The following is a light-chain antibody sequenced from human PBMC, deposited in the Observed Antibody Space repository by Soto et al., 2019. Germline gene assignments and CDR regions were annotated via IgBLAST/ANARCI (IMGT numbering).Light chain of an antibody. V-gene: IGLV1-44*01. Sequence: QSVLTQPPSASGTPGQRVTISCSGSSSNIGSNTVNWYQQLPGTAPKLLIYSNNQRPSGVPDRFSGSKSGTSASLAISGLQSEDEADYYCAAWDDSLMHYVFGTGTKLTVL. CDR1: SSNIGSNT. CDR3: AAWDDSLMHYV. CDR2: SNN. J-gene: IGLJ1*01.